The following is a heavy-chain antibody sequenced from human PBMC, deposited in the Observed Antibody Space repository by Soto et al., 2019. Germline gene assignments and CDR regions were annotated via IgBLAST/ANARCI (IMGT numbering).Heavy chain of an antibody. D-gene: IGHD5-12*01. CDR3: AKDRYDLSWYEVALDF. CDR1: GFTFSGYS. Sequence: AGRSLRLSCAAFGFTFSGYSMNWVLQATGRCLAWVAGLNWRGDNVSYVYSVTGRFTISRDNAKQSLFLQMDSLRPEDTAHYYCAKDRYDLSWYEVALDFWGHGIPVTVSS. J-gene: IGHJ4*01. CDR2: LNWRGDNV. V-gene: IGHV3-20*04.